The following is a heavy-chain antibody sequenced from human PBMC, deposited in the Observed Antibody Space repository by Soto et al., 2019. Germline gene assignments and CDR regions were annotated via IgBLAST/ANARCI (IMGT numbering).Heavy chain of an antibody. CDR3: ARGVVVVRGTRYYYYYYMDV. V-gene: IGHV3-11*01. CDR1: GFTFSDYY. J-gene: IGHJ6*03. Sequence: GGSLRLSCAASGFTFSDYYMSWIRQAPGKGLEWVSYISSSGSTIYYADSVKGRFTISRDNAKNSLYLQMNSLRAEDTAVYYCARGVVVVRGTRYYYYYYMDVWGKGTTVTVSS. CDR2: ISSSGSTI. D-gene: IGHD2-2*01.